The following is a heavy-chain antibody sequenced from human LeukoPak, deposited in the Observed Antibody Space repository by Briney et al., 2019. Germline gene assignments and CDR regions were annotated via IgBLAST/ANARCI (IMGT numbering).Heavy chain of an antibody. J-gene: IGHJ6*02. Sequence: ASVKVSCKVSGYTLTELSMHCVRQAPGKGLEWMGGFDPEDGETIYAQKFQGRVTMTRDTSTSTVYMELSSLRSEDTAVYYCATTYCGGDCYGSASLYYYGMDVWGQGTTVTVSS. CDR1: GYTLTELS. D-gene: IGHD2-21*02. CDR2: FDPEDGET. CDR3: ATTYCGGDCYGSASLYYYGMDV. V-gene: IGHV1-24*01.